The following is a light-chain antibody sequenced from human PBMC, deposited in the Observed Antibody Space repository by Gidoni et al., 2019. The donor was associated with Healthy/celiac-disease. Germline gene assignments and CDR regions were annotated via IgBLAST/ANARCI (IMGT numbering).Light chain of an antibody. CDR3: QKYNSDPYT. V-gene: IGKV1-27*01. CDR2: AAS. CDR1: QDINNY. J-gene: IGKJ2*01. Sequence: DIQMTQSPASLSASVGDRVTITCRASQDINNYLAWYQQKPEKDPQVLIYAASTLQSGVPSPFSGSGSGTAFTIIISSLQPTDDASYYCQKYNSDPYTFGQGTKVEI.